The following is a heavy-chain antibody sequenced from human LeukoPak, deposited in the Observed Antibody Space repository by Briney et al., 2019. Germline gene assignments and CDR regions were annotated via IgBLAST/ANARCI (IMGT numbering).Heavy chain of an antibody. CDR1: GFTVSSNY. Sequence: GGSLRLSCAAPGFTVSSNYMSWVRQAPGKGLEWVSVIYSGGSTYYADSVRGRFTISRDNSKNTLYLQMNSLRAEDTAVYYCARESVVGVYPINYYYYGMDVWGQGTTVTVSS. CDR3: ARESVVGVYPINYYYYGMDV. J-gene: IGHJ6*02. V-gene: IGHV3-53*01. D-gene: IGHD1-26*01. CDR2: IYSGGST.